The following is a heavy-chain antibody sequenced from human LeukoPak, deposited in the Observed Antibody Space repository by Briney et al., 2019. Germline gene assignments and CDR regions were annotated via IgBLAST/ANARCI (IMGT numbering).Heavy chain of an antibody. CDR2: IYYSGST. V-gene: IGHV4-59*01. J-gene: IGHJ4*02. CDR1: GGSISSYY. D-gene: IGHD3-10*01. Sequence: SETLSLTCTVSGGSISSYYWSWIRQPPGKGLEWIGYIYYSGSTNYNPSLKSPVTISVDTSKNQFSLKLSSVTAADTAVYYCARGGDYYGSGRPFDYWGQGTLVTVSS. CDR3: ARGGDYYGSGRPFDY.